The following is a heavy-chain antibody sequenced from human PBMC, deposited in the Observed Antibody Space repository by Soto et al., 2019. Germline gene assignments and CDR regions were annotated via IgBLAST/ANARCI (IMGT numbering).Heavy chain of an antibody. Sequence: QVQLVQSGAEVKKPGSSVKVSCKASGGTFSSYAISWVRQAPGQGLEWMGGIIPIFGTANYAQKFQGRVTITADESTSTAYMELSSLRSEDTAVYYCASTQGGYYDILTGYFRYNYYGMDVWGQGTTVTVSS. CDR2: IIPIFGTA. J-gene: IGHJ6*02. CDR3: ASTQGGYYDILTGYFRYNYYGMDV. D-gene: IGHD3-9*01. CDR1: GGTFSSYA. V-gene: IGHV1-69*01.